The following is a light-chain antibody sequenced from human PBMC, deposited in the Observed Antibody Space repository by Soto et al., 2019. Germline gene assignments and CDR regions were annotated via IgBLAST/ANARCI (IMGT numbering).Light chain of an antibody. J-gene: IGKJ1*01. V-gene: IGKV1-39*01. Sequence: DIWVTQSPSSLSASLGDRVTITCRTSQSITTYLNWYQQKPGKAPKLLIFGASSLQRGVPSRFSGSGSGTDFTLTISSLQPEDFATYYCQQTYSIPPWTFGQGTKVEIK. CDR1: QSITTY. CDR2: GAS. CDR3: QQTYSIPPWT.